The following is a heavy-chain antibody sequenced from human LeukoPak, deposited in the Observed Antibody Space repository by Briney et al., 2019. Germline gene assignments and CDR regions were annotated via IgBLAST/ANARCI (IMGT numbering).Heavy chain of an antibody. V-gene: IGHV4-4*09. J-gene: IGHJ6*03. CDR3: ARAIVVVPYYMDV. D-gene: IGHD2-2*01. CDR2: IYTSGST. CDR1: GGSISSYY. Sequence: SETLSLTCTVSGGSISSYYWSWIWQPPGKGLEWIGYIYTSGSTNYNPSLKSRVTISVDTSKNQFSLKLSSVTAADTAVYYCARAIVVVPYYMDVWGKGTTVTVSS.